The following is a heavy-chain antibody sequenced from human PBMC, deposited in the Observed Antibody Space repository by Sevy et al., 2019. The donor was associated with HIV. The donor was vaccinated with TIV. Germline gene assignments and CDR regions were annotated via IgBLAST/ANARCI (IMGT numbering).Heavy chain of an antibody. V-gene: IGHV3-21*06. D-gene: IGHD3-22*01. CDR1: GFHFNYHD. CDR2: ISSNSKYL. Sequence: GGSLRLSCATSGFHFNYHDMHWVRQAPGKGLEWVSSISSNSKYLYYADSVKGRFTVSRDNARSSLFLQLSDLRAGDTAYYYCARETGAAYYSDTSGFDYWGQGTLVTVSS. J-gene: IGHJ4*02. CDR3: ARETGAAYYSDTSGFDY.